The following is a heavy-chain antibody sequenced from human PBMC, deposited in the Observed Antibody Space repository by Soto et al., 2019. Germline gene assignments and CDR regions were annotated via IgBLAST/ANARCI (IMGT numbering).Heavy chain of an antibody. D-gene: IGHD3-22*01. V-gene: IGHV3-23*01. Sequence: GGSLRLSCAASGFTFSSFAMSWVRQAPGKGLEWVSVISDSGGATYYADSVRGRFTISRDNSKSTLFLQMNSLRGDDTAIYYCTKPISGYYAPSDHWGQGTQVTVSS. CDR3: TKPISGYYAPSDH. CDR2: ISDSGGAT. CDR1: GFTFSSFA. J-gene: IGHJ4*02.